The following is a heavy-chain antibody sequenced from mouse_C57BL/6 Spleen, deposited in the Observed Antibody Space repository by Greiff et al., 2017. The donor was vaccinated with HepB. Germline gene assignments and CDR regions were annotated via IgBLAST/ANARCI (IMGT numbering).Heavy chain of an antibody. CDR2: IYPRSGNT. CDR3: ERYDGYEDWYFDV. J-gene: IGHJ1*03. D-gene: IGHD2-2*01. Sequence: VQLQQSGAELARPGASVKLSCKASGYTFTSYGISWVKQRTGQGLEWIGEIYPRSGNTYYNEKFKGKATLTADKSSSTAYMELRSLTSEDSAVYFGERYDGYEDWYFDVWGTGTTVTVSS. V-gene: IGHV1-81*01. CDR1: GYTFTSYG.